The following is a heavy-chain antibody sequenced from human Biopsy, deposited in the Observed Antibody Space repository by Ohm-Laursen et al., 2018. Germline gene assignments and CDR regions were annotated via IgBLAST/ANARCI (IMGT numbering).Heavy chain of an antibody. CDR1: GITFTRCA. Sequence: SLRLSCAASGITFTRCAFSWVRQGTEMGLEWVSGISASGGDKYYADSVKGRFTISRDNSKSTVYLQVSSLRPEDTARYYCAFCGPVCGWGQGTLVTVSS. J-gene: IGHJ4*02. CDR3: AFCGPVCG. V-gene: IGHV3-23*01. D-gene: IGHD2-21*01. CDR2: ISASGGDK.